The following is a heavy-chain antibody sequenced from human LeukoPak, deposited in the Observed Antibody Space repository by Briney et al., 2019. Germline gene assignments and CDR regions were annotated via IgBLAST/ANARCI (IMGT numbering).Heavy chain of an antibody. CDR3: ARDAPQPYYYYYMDV. J-gene: IGHJ6*03. CDR2: ISAYNGNT. Sequence: ASVKVSCKASGYTFTSYGISWVRQAPGQGLEWMGWISAYNGNTNYAQKLQGRVTMTTDTSTSTAYMELRSLRSDDTAVYYCARDAPQPYYYYYMDVWGKGTTVTVS. V-gene: IGHV1-18*01. CDR1: GYTFTSYG.